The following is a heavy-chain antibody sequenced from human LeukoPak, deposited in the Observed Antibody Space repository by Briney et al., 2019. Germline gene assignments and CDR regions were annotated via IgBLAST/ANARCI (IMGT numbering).Heavy chain of an antibody. J-gene: IGHJ4*02. V-gene: IGHV3-53*01. Sequence: GGSLRLSCAASGFTVSSNYMSWVRQAPGKGLEWVPVIYSGGSTYYADSVKGRFTISRDNSKNTLYLQMNSLRAEDTAVYYCATHYYDSSGYYPTDFDYWGQGTLVTVSS. CDR1: GFTVSSNY. D-gene: IGHD3-22*01. CDR3: ATHYYDSSGYYPTDFDY. CDR2: IYSGGST.